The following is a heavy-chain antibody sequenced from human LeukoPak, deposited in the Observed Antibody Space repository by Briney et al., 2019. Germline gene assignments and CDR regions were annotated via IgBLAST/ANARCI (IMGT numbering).Heavy chain of an antibody. Sequence: ETLSLTCTVSGGSINSYYWSWIRQPAGKGLEWIGRIYSSGSTNYNPSLKSRVSMSVDTSKNQFSLKLTSVTAADTAVYYCARRGKATVVTMWGQGILVTVSS. CDR3: ARRGKATVVTM. D-gene: IGHD4-23*01. CDR1: GGSINSYY. CDR2: IYSSGST. V-gene: IGHV4-4*07. J-gene: IGHJ4*02.